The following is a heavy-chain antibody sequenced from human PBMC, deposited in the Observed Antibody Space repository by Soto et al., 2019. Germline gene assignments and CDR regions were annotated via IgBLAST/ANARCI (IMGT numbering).Heavy chain of an antibody. CDR2: ISYDGSNK. CDR3: AKEYGDYWLDY. D-gene: IGHD4-17*01. Sequence: TGGSLRLSCAASGFTFSSYAMHWVRQAPGKGLEWVAVISYDGSNKYYADSVKGRFTISRDNSKNTLYLQMNSLRAEDTAVYYCAKEYGDYWLDYWGQGTLVTVSS. V-gene: IGHV3-30-3*01. J-gene: IGHJ4*02. CDR1: GFTFSSYA.